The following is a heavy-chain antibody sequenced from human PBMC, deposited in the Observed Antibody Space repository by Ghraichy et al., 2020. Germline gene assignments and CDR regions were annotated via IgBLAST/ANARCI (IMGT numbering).Heavy chain of an antibody. Sequence: SETLSLTCTVSGGSISSYYWSWIRQPPGKGLEWIGYIYYSGSTNYNPSLKSRVTISVDTSKNQFSLKLSSVTAADTAVYYCARGGGDMIVVVTYFDYWGQGTLVTVSS. J-gene: IGHJ4*02. CDR3: ARGGGDMIVVVTYFDY. D-gene: IGHD3-22*01. CDR2: IYYSGST. V-gene: IGHV4-59*01. CDR1: GGSISSYY.